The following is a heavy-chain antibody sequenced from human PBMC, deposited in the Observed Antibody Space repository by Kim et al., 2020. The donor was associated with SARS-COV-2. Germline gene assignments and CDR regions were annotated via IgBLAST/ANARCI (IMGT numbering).Heavy chain of an antibody. J-gene: IGHJ4*02. V-gene: IGHV3-7*01. D-gene: IGHD6-25*01. CDR3: ARIGYSSGCTDY. Sequence: YYRDCLKGRFTISRDNAKNSVYLQLNSLRAEDTAVYYCARIGYSSGCTDYWGQGTLVTVSS.